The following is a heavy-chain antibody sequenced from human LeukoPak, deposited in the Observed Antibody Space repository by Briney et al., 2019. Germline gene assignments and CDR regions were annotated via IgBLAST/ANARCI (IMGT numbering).Heavy chain of an antibody. CDR3: AGVGVKGGIAATFDS. D-gene: IGHD6-13*01. CDR1: GFTFSSYW. Sequence: GGSLRLSCAASGFTFSSYWMSWVRQAPGKGLEWVANIKQDGSEKYYVDSVKGRFTISRDNAKNSLYLQMNSLRAEDTAVYYCAGVGVKGGIAATFDSWAQGPLVTVSS. J-gene: IGHJ4*02. V-gene: IGHV3-7*01. CDR2: IKQDGSEK.